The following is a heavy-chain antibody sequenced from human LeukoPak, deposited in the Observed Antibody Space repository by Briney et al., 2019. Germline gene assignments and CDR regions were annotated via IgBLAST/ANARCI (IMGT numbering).Heavy chain of an antibody. V-gene: IGHV3-21*01. CDR3: ARRATTMNDAFDI. Sequence: GGSLRLSCAASGFTFSSYSMNWVRQAPGKGLEWVSSISSSSSYIYYADSVKGRFTISRDNAKNSLYLQMNSLRAEDTAVYYCARRATTMNDAFDIWGQGTMVTVSS. D-gene: IGHD5-24*01. CDR1: GFTFSSYS. J-gene: IGHJ3*02. CDR2: ISSSSSYI.